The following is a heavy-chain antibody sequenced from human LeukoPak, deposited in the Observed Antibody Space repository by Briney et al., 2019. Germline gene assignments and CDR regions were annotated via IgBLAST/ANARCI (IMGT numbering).Heavy chain of an antibody. D-gene: IGHD6-13*01. V-gene: IGHV4-4*07. CDR2: IYTSGST. Sequence: SETLSLTCTVSGGSISSYYWSWIRQPAGKGLEWIGRIYTSGSTNYNPSLKSRVTMSVDTSKNQFSLKLSSVTAADTAVYYCARGGIAAAIEGFDYWGQGTLVTVSS. J-gene: IGHJ4*02. CDR3: ARGGIAAAIEGFDY. CDR1: GGSISSYY.